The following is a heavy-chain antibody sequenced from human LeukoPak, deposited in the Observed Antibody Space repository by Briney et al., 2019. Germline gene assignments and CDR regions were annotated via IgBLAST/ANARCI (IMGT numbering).Heavy chain of an antibody. J-gene: IGHJ5*02. V-gene: IGHV4-39*01. CDR3: ARGGESGYDT. Sequence: SETLSLTCTVSGGSISSSSNYWGWIRQPPGKGLEWIGTIYSTGNTYYNPSLKSRLTISVDTSKNQFSLKLGSVTAADTAVYYCARGGESGYDTWGQGSLVTVSS. CDR2: IYSTGNT. D-gene: IGHD5-12*01. CDR1: GGSISSSSNY.